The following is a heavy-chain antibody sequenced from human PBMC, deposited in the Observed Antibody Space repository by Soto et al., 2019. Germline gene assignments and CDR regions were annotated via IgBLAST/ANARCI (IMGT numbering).Heavy chain of an antibody. J-gene: IGHJ4*02. CDR2: IYWDDDN. V-gene: IGHV2-5*02. CDR3: AHGSCFGADCYPNPYFDF. Sequence: QITLKESGPTLVKPTQTPTLTCTFSGFSLSTTEEGVGWIRQPPGKAPEWLALIYWDDDNRYSPSLKTRLTITKDTSKNQGVLTVTNVDPEDTATYYCAHGSCFGADCYPNPYFDFWGQGILVTVSS. D-gene: IGHD2-21*02. CDR1: GFSLSTTEEG.